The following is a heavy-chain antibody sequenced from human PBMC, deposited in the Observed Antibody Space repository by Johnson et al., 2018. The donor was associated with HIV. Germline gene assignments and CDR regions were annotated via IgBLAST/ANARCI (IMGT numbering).Heavy chain of an antibody. D-gene: IGHD1-26*01. CDR3: ARETGVVGAKKDAFDV. Sequence: QVQLVESGGGAVQPGRSLRLSCAASGFIFSGFGLHWVRQAPGKGLEWVASISYDGRNKYYADSVRGRITISRDNSTNTLYLQMNGLRAEDTAVYYCARETGVVGAKKDAFDVWGQGTMVTVSS. V-gene: IGHV3-30*03. CDR2: ISYDGRNK. J-gene: IGHJ3*01. CDR1: GFIFSGFG.